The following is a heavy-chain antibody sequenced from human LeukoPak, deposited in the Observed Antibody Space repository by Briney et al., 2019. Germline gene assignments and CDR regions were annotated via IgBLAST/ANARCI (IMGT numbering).Heavy chain of an antibody. Sequence: ASVKVSCKASGYTFTSYGISWVRQAPGQGLEWMGWISAYNGNTNYAQKLQGRVTMTTDTSTSTAYMELRSLRSDDTAVYYCARGGSFPYYYGSGTDEEYYFDYWGQGTLVTVSS. CDR1: GYTFTSYG. J-gene: IGHJ4*02. V-gene: IGHV1-18*01. CDR3: ARGGSFPYYYGSGTDEEYYFDY. CDR2: ISAYNGNT. D-gene: IGHD3-10*01.